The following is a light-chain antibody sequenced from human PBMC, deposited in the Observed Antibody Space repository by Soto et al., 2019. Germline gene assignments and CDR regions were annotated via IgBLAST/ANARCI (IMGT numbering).Light chain of an antibody. CDR1: TGTVTSGHY. V-gene: IGLV7-46*01. Sequence: QSVVTQEPSLTVSPGGTVTLTCGSNTGTVTSGHYPYWFNQKPGQAHRTLIYDTSNQHSWTPARFSGSLLGGKAALTLSGAQPEDDAEYSCLLSYSGARRFGGGTKLTVL. J-gene: IGLJ2*01. CDR2: DTS. CDR3: LLSYSGARR.